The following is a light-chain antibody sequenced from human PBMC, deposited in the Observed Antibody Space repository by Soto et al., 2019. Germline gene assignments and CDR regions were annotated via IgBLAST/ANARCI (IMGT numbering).Light chain of an antibody. Sequence: DIVMTQSPRSLPGTPVDPASISFRSSQILLHITGETFLFWYLQKPGQSPQLLIYEVSTRVSGVPDRFSGSGSGTDFTLEISRVETDDVGIYYCMQSTQLPPTFGQGTRLEIK. J-gene: IGKJ5*01. CDR1: QILLHITGETF. CDR2: EVS. V-gene: IGKV2D-29*02. CDR3: MQSTQLPPT.